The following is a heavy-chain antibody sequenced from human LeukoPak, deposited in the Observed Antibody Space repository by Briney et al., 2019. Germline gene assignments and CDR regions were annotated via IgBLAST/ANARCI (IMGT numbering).Heavy chain of an antibody. CDR2: VSGDGGVT. V-gene: IGHV3-43*02. Sequence: PGGSLRLSCVASGFTLSDHYMDWVRQAPGKGLEWVSLVSGDGGVTHYADSVKGRFTISRDNSKNSLYLQMSSLRVEDTAFYYCAKGNNSLSFNFDYWGQGTLVTVSS. CDR3: AKGNNSLSFNFDY. J-gene: IGHJ4*02. CDR1: GFTLSDHY. D-gene: IGHD2/OR15-2a*01.